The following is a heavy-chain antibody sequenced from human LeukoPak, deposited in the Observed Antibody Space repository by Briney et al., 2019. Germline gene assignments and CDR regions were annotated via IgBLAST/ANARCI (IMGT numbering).Heavy chain of an antibody. CDR3: ARVFVGYRYGYLFWFDP. V-gene: IGHV1-8*01. J-gene: IGHJ5*02. Sequence: ASVTVSCKATGYTFTSYDINWVRQATGQGLEWVGWRNAYSGNTGYAQKIQGRVTMTRNTSITTAYMELSSLRSEDTAVSYCARVFVGYRYGYLFWFDPWGQGTPVTVSS. CDR1: GYTFTSYD. D-gene: IGHD5-18*01. CDR2: RNAYSGNT.